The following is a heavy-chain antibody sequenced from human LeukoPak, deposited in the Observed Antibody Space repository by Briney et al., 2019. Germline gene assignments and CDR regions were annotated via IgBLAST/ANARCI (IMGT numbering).Heavy chain of an antibody. CDR3: ARWMTTVITPDY. V-gene: IGHV1-2*02. D-gene: IGHD4-11*01. CDR2: INPNSGGT. CDR1: GYTFNGYY. J-gene: IGHJ4*02. Sequence: ASVKVSRKASGYTFNGYYLHWVRQAPGQGLEWMGWINPNSGGTNYAQKFQGRVTMTRDTSISTAYMELSRMRSDDTADYYCARWMTTVITPDYWGQGTLVTVSS.